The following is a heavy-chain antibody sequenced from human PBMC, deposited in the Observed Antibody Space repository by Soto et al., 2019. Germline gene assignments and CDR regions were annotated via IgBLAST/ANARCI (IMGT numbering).Heavy chain of an antibody. V-gene: IGHV1-46*01. J-gene: IGHJ4*02. CDR2: INPTGGST. Sequence: QVHLVQSGAEVKKPGASVKVSGKASGYMCINYYIHWVRQAPGQGLEWIGIINPTGGSTNYAQKFRGRVTMAKDTSTSTDDMDLSSLRSDDTAVYYCARDLAAADYWGQGTLVTVSS. CDR3: ARDLAAADY. CDR1: GYMCINYY. D-gene: IGHD6-13*01.